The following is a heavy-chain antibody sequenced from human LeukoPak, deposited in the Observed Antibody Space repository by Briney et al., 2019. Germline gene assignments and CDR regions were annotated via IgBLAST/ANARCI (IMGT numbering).Heavy chain of an antibody. CDR1: GLTFSNDW. CDR2: IKQDGSEK. CDR3: ARDGFGTGSN. D-gene: IGHD3-16*01. J-gene: IGHJ4*02. Sequence: GGSLRLSCAASGLTFSNDWMDWVRQAPGKGLEWVANIKQDGSEKNYVDSVKGRFIISRDNAKNSLYLQMNTLRADDTAVYYCARDGFGTGSNWGQGTLVTVYS. V-gene: IGHV3-7*03.